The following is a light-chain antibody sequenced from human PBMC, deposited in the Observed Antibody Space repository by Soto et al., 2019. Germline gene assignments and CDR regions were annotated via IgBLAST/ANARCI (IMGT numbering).Light chain of an antibody. J-gene: IGKJ4*01. CDR1: QSVSSDY. CDR2: RAA. Sequence: EIVLTQSPGTLSLSPGERATLSCRASQSVSSDYLAWYQQKPGQPPKFLIYRAASRATGIPDRFSGSGSGTDFSRTISSLEPEDLAVYDCQQYGSSPLTIGGGTKVEIK. V-gene: IGKV3-20*01. CDR3: QQYGSSPLT.